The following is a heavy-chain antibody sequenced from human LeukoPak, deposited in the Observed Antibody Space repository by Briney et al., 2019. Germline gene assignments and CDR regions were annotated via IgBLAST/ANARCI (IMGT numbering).Heavy chain of an antibody. D-gene: IGHD5-12*01. J-gene: IGHJ4*02. CDR3: ASAATIRRTYYFDY. Sequence: SVKVSCKASGYTFTGYYMHWVRQAPGQGLEWMGGIIPIFGTANYAQKFQGRVTITADKSTSTAYMELSSLRSEDTAVYYCASAATIRRTYYFDYWGQGTLVTVSS. CDR1: GYTFTGYY. CDR2: IIPIFGTA. V-gene: IGHV1-69*06.